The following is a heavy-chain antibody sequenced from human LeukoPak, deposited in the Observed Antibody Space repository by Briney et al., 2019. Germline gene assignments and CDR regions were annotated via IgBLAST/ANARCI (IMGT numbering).Heavy chain of an antibody. CDR1: GGSFSGYY. V-gene: IGHV4-34*01. CDR2: INHSGST. D-gene: IGHD2-15*01. CDR3: ARGRVVAATKGLYYYYYYMDV. J-gene: IGHJ6*03. Sequence: SETLSLTCAVYGGSFSGYYWSWIRQPPGKGLEWIGEINHSGSTNYNPSLKSRVTISVDTSKNQFSLKVSSVTAADTAVYYCARGRVVAATKGLYYYYYYMDVWGKGTTVTVSS.